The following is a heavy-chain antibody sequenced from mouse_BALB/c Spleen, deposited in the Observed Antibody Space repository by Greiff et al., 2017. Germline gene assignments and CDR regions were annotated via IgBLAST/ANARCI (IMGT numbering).Heavy chain of an antibody. CDR1: GFTFSDYG. V-gene: IGHV5-15*02. D-gene: IGHD2-14*01. J-gene: IGHJ4*01. CDR3: ARDRYDGYYYAMDY. Sequence: EVQVVESGGGLVQPGGSRKLSCAASGFTFSDYGMAWVRQAPGKGPEWVAFFSNLAYSIYYADTVTGRFTISRENAKNTLYLEMSSLRSEDTAMYYCARDRYDGYYYAMDYWGQGTSVTVSS. CDR2: FSNLAYSI.